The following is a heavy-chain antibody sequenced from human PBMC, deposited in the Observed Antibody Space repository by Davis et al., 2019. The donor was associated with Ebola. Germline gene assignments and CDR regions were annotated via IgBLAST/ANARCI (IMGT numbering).Heavy chain of an antibody. CDR3: ARPIYDSGTYYGETSYYYGMDV. J-gene: IGHJ6*04. CDR1: GFNFSSYG. Sequence: PGGSLRLSCAASGFNFSSYGMHWVRLAPGKGPEWVAVIWVDGSKKYYADSVKGRFTISRDNSKKTLFLQMNSLRVEDSAVYYCARPIYDSGTYYGETSYYYGMDVWGKGTTVTVSS. V-gene: IGHV3-33*01. D-gene: IGHD3-10*01. CDR2: IWVDGSKK.